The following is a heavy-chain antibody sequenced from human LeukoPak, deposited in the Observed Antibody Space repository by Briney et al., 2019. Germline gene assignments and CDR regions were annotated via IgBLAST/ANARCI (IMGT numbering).Heavy chain of an antibody. D-gene: IGHD3-3*01. V-gene: IGHV3-23*01. CDR1: GFTFSTYA. CDR2: LSGSGGST. CDR3: AKGPTIFGVVIDERYYFDY. Sequence: PGGSLRLSCAASGFTFSTYAMSWVRQAPGKGLEWVSALSGSGGSTYYADSVKGRFTISRDNSKNTLYLQMNSLRADDTAVYYCAKGPTIFGVVIDERYYFDYWGQGTRVTVSS. J-gene: IGHJ4*02.